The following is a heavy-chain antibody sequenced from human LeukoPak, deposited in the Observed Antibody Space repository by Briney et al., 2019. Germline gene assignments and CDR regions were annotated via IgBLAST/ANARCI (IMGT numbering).Heavy chain of an antibody. J-gene: IGHJ4*02. CDR1: GFTFSSYA. D-gene: IGHD2-2*01. CDR3: AKEGLSIVVVAAAPFDY. CDR2: ISGSGGNT. V-gene: IGHV3-23*01. Sequence: PGGSLRLSCAASGFTFSSYATSWVRQGPGKGLEWVSAISGSGGNTYYADSVKGRFTISRDNSKNTLYLQMNSLRAGDTAVYYCAKEGLSIVVVAAAPFDYWGQGTLVTVSS.